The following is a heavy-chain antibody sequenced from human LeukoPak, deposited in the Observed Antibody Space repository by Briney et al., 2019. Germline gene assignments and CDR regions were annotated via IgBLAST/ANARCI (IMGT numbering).Heavy chain of an antibody. J-gene: IGHJ4*02. V-gene: IGHV4-39*01. Sequence: SETLSLTCTVSGGSISSSSYYWGWIRQPPGKGLEWIGSIYYSGSTYYNPSLKSRVTISVDTSKNQFSLKLSSVTAADTAVYYCARLRRPYYLDYWGQGTLVTVSS. D-gene: IGHD4-17*01. CDR1: GGSISSSSYY. CDR3: ARLRRPYYLDY. CDR2: IYYSGST.